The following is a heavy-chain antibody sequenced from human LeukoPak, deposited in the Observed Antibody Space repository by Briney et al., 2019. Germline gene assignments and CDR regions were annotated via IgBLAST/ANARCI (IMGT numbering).Heavy chain of an antibody. Sequence: SETLSLTCTVSGGPITTYYLSWIRQSAGMGLEWIGRISGSVVITYNPSLKSRVILSLDTSNNHFSLKLISVTAADTAVYYCARDSGTTGEVKFDPWGQGMLVTVSS. V-gene: IGHV4-4*07. CDR1: GGPITTYY. CDR2: ISGSVVI. CDR3: ARDSGTTGEVKFDP. J-gene: IGHJ5*02. D-gene: IGHD3-10*01.